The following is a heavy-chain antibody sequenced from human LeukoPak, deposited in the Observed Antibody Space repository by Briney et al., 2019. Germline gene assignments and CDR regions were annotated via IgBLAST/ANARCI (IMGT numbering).Heavy chain of an antibody. D-gene: IGHD6-19*01. J-gene: IGHJ4*02. V-gene: IGHV4-59*01. CDR3: ARVAVAGWIDY. Sequence: NPSETLSLTCTVSGGSISSYYWSWIRQPPGKGLEWIGYIYYSGSTNYNPSLKSRVTISVDTSKNQFSLKLSSVTAADTAVYYCARVAVAGWIDYWGQGTLVTVSS. CDR1: GGSISSYY. CDR2: IYYSGST.